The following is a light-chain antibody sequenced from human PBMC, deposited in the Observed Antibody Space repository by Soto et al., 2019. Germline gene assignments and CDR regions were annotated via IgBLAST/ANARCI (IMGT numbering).Light chain of an antibody. CDR1: SSDVGYYNY. Sequence: QSALTQPPSASGSPGQSVTISCTGTSSDVGYYNYVSWYQQHPGKAPKLIIYEVNKRPSGFPDRFSGSKSGNTASLTVSGLQAEDEAEYYCTSYAVGINVVFGGGTKVTVL. CDR2: EVN. J-gene: IGLJ2*01. CDR3: TSYAVGINVV. V-gene: IGLV2-8*01.